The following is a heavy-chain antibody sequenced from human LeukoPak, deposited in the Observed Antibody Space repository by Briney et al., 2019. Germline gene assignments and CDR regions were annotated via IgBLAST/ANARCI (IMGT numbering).Heavy chain of an antibody. Sequence: SETLSLTCTVSGGSISSGDYYWSWIRQPPGKGLEWIGYIYYSGSTYYNPSLESRVTISVDTSKNQFSLKLSSVTAADTAVYYCARDQNYDFWSGLNPPADWFDPWGQGTLVTVSS. V-gene: IGHV4-30-4*08. J-gene: IGHJ5*02. CDR2: IYYSGST. D-gene: IGHD3-3*01. CDR1: GGSISSGDYY. CDR3: ARDQNYDFWSGLNPPADWFDP.